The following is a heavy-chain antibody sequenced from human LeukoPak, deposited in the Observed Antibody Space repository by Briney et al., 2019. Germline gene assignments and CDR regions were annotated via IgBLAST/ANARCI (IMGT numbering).Heavy chain of an antibody. CDR2: IYYSGST. V-gene: IGHV4-39*01. J-gene: IGHJ4*02. D-gene: IGHD6-19*01. Sequence: SETLSLTCTASGGSTSSSSDYRGWIRQPPGKGLEWTGSIYYSGSTLYNPSLKSRVTISVDTSKNQFSLNLRSVTAADTAVYYCARLSSQWLVDYWGQGTLVTVSS. CDR1: GGSTSSSSDY. CDR3: ARLSSQWLVDY.